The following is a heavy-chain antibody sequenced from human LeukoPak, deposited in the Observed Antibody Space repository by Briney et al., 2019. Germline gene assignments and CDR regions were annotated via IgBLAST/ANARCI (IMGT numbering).Heavy chain of an antibody. CDR3: AGSNWKYYFDF. Sequence: SETLSLTCTVSGGSITSGDYYWNWIRQPPGKGLEWIGYIYASGSTYYNPSLKSRITLSLDTSKSQFSLQLSSVTAADTAVYHWAGSNWKYYFDFWGQGTLVTVSS. V-gene: IGHV4-30-4*08. J-gene: IGHJ4*02. D-gene: IGHD1-1*01. CDR2: IYASGST. CDR1: GGSITSGDYY.